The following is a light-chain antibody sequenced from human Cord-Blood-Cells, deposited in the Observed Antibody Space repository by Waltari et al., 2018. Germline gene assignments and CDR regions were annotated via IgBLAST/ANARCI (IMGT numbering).Light chain of an antibody. CDR1: SPYIGNTA. CDR3: AAWDDSLNGPV. Sequence: QPVLTQPPPVSEATRPSVTIDCYGSSPYIGNTAVNCYQQLPGKAPRLLIYYDDLLPSGVSDRFSGAESGTSASLAISGLRSEDEADYFCAAWDDSLNGPVFGGGTKLTVL. V-gene: IGLV1-36*01. J-gene: IGLJ3*02. CDR2: YDD.